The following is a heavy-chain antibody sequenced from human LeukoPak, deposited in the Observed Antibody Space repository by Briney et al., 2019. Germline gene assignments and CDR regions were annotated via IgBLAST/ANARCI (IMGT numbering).Heavy chain of an antibody. CDR3: ARGLLAARGIDY. V-gene: IGHV3-7*04. D-gene: IGHD6-6*01. CDR1: GFTFSSYW. J-gene: IGHJ4*01. Sequence: PGGSLRLSCAAPGFTFSSYWMSWVRQAPGKGLEWVANIQQDGRQKIYADSVKGRFTISRDNAKNSLYLHMNSLRAEDTAVYYCARGLLAARGIDYWGHGALVTASS. CDR2: IQQDGRQK.